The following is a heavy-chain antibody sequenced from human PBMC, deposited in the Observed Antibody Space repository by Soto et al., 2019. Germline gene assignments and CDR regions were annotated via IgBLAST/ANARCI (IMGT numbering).Heavy chain of an antibody. J-gene: IGHJ6*02. CDR1: GFTFSSYA. CDR3: AKDNYYDSSGYYLTYRYGMDV. CDR2: ISGSGGST. D-gene: IGHD3-22*01. Sequence: GGSLRLSCAASGFTFSSYAMSWVRQAPGKGLEWVSAISGSGGSTYYADSVKGRFTISRDNSKNTLYLQMNSLRAEDTAVYYCAKDNYYDSSGYYLTYRYGMDVWGQGTTVTVSS. V-gene: IGHV3-23*01.